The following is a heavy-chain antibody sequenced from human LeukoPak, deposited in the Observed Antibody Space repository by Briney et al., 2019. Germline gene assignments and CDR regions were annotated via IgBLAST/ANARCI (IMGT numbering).Heavy chain of an antibody. V-gene: IGHV3-30*04. D-gene: IGHD5/OR15-5a*01. CDR3: ARPAAGFYAWFDP. Sequence: PGRSLRLSCAVSGFTFSSYAMHWVRQAPGKGLEWVAVISYDGSNKYYADSVKGRFIISGDNSKNTVYLQMNSLRSEDTAVYYCARPAAGFYAWFDPWGQGTLVTVSS. J-gene: IGHJ5*02. CDR1: GFTFSSYA. CDR2: ISYDGSNK.